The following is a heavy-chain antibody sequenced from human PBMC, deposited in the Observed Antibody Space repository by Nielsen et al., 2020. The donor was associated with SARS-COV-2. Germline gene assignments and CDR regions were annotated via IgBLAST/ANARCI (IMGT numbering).Heavy chain of an antibody. CDR3: AVEGSITVSGTLD. J-gene: IGHJ4*02. CDR2: ISYDGSNK. Sequence: WIRQPPGKGLEWVAVISYDGSNKYYADSVKGRFTISRDNSKNTLYLQMYSLRAEDTAVYYCAVEGSITVSGTLDWGQGTLVTVSS. V-gene: IGHV3-30*03. D-gene: IGHD6-19*01.